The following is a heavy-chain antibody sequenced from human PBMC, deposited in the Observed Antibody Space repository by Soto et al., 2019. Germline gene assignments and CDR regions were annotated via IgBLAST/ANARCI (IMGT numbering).Heavy chain of an antibody. CDR2: ISSRSDI. Sequence: GGALRLSCVASVFTVSTYSINWVRQAPGKGLEWVSSISSRSDIYYADSVKGRFTISRDNAKNSVSLHMNSLRAEDTAVYYCAREYTAWPLAYGLDVWGQGTTVTVSS. CDR3: AREYTAWPLAYGLDV. D-gene: IGHD2-2*02. CDR1: VFTVSTYS. V-gene: IGHV3-21*01. J-gene: IGHJ6*02.